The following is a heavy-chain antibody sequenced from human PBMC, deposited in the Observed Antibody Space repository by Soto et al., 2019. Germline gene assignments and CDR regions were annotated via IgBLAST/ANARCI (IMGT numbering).Heavy chain of an antibody. V-gene: IGHV1-8*01. CDR3: ARTLYGDNVDY. CDR2: MNPNSGNT. CDR1: GDTFTSYD. J-gene: IGHJ4*02. D-gene: IGHD4-17*01. Sequence: QGQLVQSGAEVKKPGSSVKVGCKASGDTFTSYDINWVRQATGQGVEWMGWMNPNSGNTCYAQKIQGRGTMTSNTSISTAYMELSSLRSEDTAVYYCARTLYGDNVDYWGQGTIVTVSS.